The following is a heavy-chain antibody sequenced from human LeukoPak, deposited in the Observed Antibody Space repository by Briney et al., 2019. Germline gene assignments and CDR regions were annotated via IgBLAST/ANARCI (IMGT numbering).Heavy chain of an antibody. V-gene: IGHV4-30-4*01. CDR2: IYYSGST. CDR1: GGSISSGDYY. J-gene: IGHJ4*02. CDR3: AREYDSSGYYYSYFDY. Sequence: PSRTLSLTCTVSGGSISSGDYYWSWIRQPPGKGLEWIGYIYYSGSTYYNPSLKSRVTISVDTSKNQFSLKLSSVTAADTAVYYCAREYDSSGYYYSYFDYWGQGTLVTVSS. D-gene: IGHD3-22*01.